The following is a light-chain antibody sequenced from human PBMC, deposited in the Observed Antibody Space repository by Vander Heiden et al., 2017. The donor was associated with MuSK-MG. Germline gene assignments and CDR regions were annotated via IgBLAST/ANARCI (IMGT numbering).Light chain of an antibody. CDR2: EVN. V-gene: IGLV2-23*02. Sequence: QSALTQPASVSGSPGQSITVSCTGTSSDVGRYHLVSWYQQHPGKGPKLIISEVNKRPSGVSNRFSGSKSGNTASLTISGLQPEDEADYYCCSYADVTAFVIFGGGTKLTVL. CDR1: SSDVGRYHL. CDR3: CSYADVTAFVI. J-gene: IGLJ2*01.